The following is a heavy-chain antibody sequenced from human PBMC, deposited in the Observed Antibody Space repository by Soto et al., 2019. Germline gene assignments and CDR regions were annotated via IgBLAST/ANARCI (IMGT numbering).Heavy chain of an antibody. D-gene: IGHD1-7*01. V-gene: IGHV4-30-2*01. CDR1: GGSISSGGYS. Sequence: TLSLTCAVSGGSISSGGYSWSWIRQPPGKGLEWIGYIYHSGSTYYNPSLKSRVTISVDRSKNQFSLKPSSVTAADTAVYYCARVRSLGTGTYYFDYWGHGTLVTVSS. CDR2: IYHSGST. J-gene: IGHJ4*01. CDR3: ARVRSLGTGTYYFDY.